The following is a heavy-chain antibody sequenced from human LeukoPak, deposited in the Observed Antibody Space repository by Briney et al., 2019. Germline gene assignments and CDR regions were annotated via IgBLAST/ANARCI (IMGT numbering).Heavy chain of an antibody. V-gene: IGHV3-7*03. CDR3: ARSIPYGTTWYGRSDY. D-gene: IGHD6-13*01. Sequence: GGSLRLSCAASGFPFSSYSMTWVRQAPGKGLEWVANIKPDGTTKFYVDSVKGRFTISRDNALNSLYLQMNSLRAEDTAIYYCARSIPYGTTWYGRSDYWGQGTLVIVSS. CDR1: GFPFSSYS. J-gene: IGHJ4*02. CDR2: IKPDGTTK.